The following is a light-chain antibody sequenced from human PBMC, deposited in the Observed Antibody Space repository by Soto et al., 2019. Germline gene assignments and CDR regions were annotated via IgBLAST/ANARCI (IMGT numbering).Light chain of an antibody. V-gene: IGKV3D-20*01. CDR1: QNVSSRY. Sequence: EIVLTQSPATLSLSPGERATLSCGASQNVSSRYLAWYQQRPGLAPRLLFYDASYRASGIPDRFSGSGSGTDFTLTISRLEPEDFAVYYCQQYGSSPQTFGQGTKLEI. CDR2: DAS. CDR3: QQYGSSPQT. J-gene: IGKJ2*01.